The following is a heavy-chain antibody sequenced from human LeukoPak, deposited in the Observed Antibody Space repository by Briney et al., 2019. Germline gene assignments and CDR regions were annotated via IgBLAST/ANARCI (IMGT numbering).Heavy chain of an antibody. CDR1: RFTFSSYG. CDR2: ISYDGNNR. CDR3: AKVKGEVIGAFDI. J-gene: IGHJ3*02. Sequence: PGGSLRLSCAASRFTFSSYGMHWARQAPGKGLEWVAVISYDGNNRYYADSVKGRFTISRYNSKNTLYLQMNSLRAEDTAVYYCAKVKGEVIGAFDIWGQGTMVTVSS. D-gene: IGHD3-16*01. V-gene: IGHV3-30*18.